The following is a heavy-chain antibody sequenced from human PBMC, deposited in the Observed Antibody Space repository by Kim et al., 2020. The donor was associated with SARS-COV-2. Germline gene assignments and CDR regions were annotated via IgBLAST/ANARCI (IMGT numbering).Heavy chain of an antibody. CDR2: IYHSGTT. CDR1: GYSFNGGYF. J-gene: IGHJ5*01. CDR3: ARAPARAVVTYVDS. Sequence: SETLSLTCTASGYSFNGGYFGGWVRQPPGKGLEWIGGIYHSGTTYYNPSLKSRVAMSVDASKSQFSLNFNSVTAADTAVYYCARAPARAVVTYVDSWGQGILVAVSS. D-gene: IGHD3-16*01. V-gene: IGHV4-38-2*02.